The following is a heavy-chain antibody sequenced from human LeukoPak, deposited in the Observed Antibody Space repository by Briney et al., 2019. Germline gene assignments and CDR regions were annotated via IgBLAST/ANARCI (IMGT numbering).Heavy chain of an antibody. CDR2: ITSGGRST. CDR1: GFTFNTYA. D-gene: IGHD1-7*01. CDR3: ARDPIYCRGTTCILMEV. Sequence: PGGSLRLSCAASGFTFNTYAMSWVRQAPGKGLEWVSMITSGGRSTYYADSVKGRFTISRDNSRNTVYLQMDSLRAEDTAVYYYARDPIYCRGTTCILMEVWGKGTTVSVSS. J-gene: IGHJ6*04. V-gene: IGHV3-23*01.